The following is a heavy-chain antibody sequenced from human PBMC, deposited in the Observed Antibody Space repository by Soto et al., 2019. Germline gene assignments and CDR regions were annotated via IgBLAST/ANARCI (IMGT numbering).Heavy chain of an antibody. CDR1: GCSFSSYA. CDR2: ISHDGINK. D-gene: IGHD6-19*01. V-gene: IGHV3-30-3*01. J-gene: IGHJ5*02. Sequence: QVRLVESGGGVVQPGRSLRLSCTASGCSFSSYAMYWFLQPPGKGLEWVAVISHDGINKHYADSVKGRVTVSRDNSNHSLDLQLNSLRGEDTAMYYCARDMYSSDYFVKWFEPWGQGTLVTVSS. CDR3: ARDMYSSDYFVKWFEP.